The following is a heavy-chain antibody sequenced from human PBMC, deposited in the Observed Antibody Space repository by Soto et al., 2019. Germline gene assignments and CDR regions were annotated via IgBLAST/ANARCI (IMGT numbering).Heavy chain of an antibody. CDR2: VIPYFGTA. CDR1: GGTFSTYS. CDR3: ARVRISLRRRGGHYYEDGMDV. J-gene: IGHJ6*02. V-gene: IGHV1-69*01. Sequence: EQLVQSGAEVKKPGSSVKVSCEASGGTFSTYSISWVRQAPGHGLEWMGEVIPYFGTANHAQKFQGRVTLSVDASTSTAYMALRSLRSEDTALYYCARVRISLRRRGGHYYEDGMDVWGQWTRVTVSS. D-gene: IGHD3-3*01.